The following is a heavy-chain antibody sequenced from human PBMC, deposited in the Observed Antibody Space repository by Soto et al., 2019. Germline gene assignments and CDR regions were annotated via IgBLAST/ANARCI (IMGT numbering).Heavy chain of an antibody. D-gene: IGHD2-2*01. Sequence: SVKVSCKASGGPFSSYAISWVRQAPGQGLEWMGGIIPIFGTANYAQKFQGRVTITADESTSTAYMELSSLRSEDTAVYYCARQRTDIVVVPASGGMDVWGQGTTVTVSS. CDR1: GGPFSSYA. V-gene: IGHV1-69*13. CDR2: IIPIFGTA. J-gene: IGHJ6*02. CDR3: ARQRTDIVVVPASGGMDV.